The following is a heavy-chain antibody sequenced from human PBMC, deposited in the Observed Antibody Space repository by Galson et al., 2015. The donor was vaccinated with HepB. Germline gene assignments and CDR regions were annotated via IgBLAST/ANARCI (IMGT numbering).Heavy chain of an antibody. CDR1: GFTFSTFG. D-gene: IGHD3-10*01. CDR2: ISSNGIST. Sequence: SLRLSCAASGFTFSTFGMHWVRHAPGEGLEYVSGISSNGISTYYADSVKGRYTISRDNSRSTLFLHMNSLRVEDTAVFYCVKDRVPLVRRVGIDWFDPWGQGTLVTVSS. J-gene: IGHJ5*02. V-gene: IGHV3-64D*06. CDR3: VKDRVPLVRRVGIDWFDP.